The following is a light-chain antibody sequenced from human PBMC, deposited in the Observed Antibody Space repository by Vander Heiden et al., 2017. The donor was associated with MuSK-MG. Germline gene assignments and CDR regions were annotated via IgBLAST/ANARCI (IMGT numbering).Light chain of an antibody. CDR3: CSYAGSSTPV. CDR2: EGS. Sequence: QSALTQPASESGSPGQSITISCTGTSSDVGSYNLVSWYQQHPGKAPKLMIYEGSKRPSGVSNRFSGSKSGNRASLTISGLQAEDEADYYCCSYAGSSTPVFGGGTKLTVL. CDR1: SSDVGSYNL. J-gene: IGLJ2*01. V-gene: IGLV2-23*01.